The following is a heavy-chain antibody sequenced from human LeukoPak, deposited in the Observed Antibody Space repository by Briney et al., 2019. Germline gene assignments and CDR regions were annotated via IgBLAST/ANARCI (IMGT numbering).Heavy chain of an antibody. CDR1: GFTFSSYW. Sequence: GGSLRLSCAASGFTFSSYWMHWVRQAPGKGLVWVSRINSDGSSTSYADSVKGRFAISRDNAKNSLYLQMNSLRAEDTAVYYCARNTFYYDSSGYNFDFWGQGTLVTVAS. CDR2: INSDGSST. J-gene: IGHJ4*02. CDR3: ARNTFYYDSSGYNFDF. V-gene: IGHV3-74*01. D-gene: IGHD3-22*01.